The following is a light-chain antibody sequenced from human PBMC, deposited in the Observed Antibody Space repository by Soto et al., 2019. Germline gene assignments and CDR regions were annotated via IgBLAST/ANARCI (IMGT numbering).Light chain of an antibody. Sequence: EIVLTQSPATLSVSPGERATLSCRASQSVSSNLAWYQQIPGQAPRLLIYGASTRATGIPARFSGSGSGTEFTLTISSLQSEDLAVYYCQQDNNWPPVTFGQGTRLEIE. CDR1: QSVSSN. CDR3: QQDNNWPPVT. CDR2: GAS. J-gene: IGKJ5*01. V-gene: IGKV3-15*01.